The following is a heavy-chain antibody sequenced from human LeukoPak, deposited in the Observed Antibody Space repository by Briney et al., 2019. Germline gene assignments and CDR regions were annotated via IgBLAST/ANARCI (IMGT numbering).Heavy chain of an antibody. D-gene: IGHD3-22*01. CDR2: IYYSGST. Sequence: SETLSLTCTVSGGSISSSSYYWGWIRQPPGKGLEWIGSIYYSGSTYYNPSLKSRVTISVDTSKNQFSLKLSSVTAADTAVYYCARVTGSGYYNWGQGTLVTVSS. V-gene: IGHV4-39*07. CDR3: ARVTGSGYYN. CDR1: GGSISSSSYY. J-gene: IGHJ4*02.